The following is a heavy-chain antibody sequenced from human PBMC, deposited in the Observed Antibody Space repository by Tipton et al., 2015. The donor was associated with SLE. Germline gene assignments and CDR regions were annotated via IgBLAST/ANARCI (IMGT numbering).Heavy chain of an antibody. Sequence: LRLSCTVSGGSISSSSYYWSWIRQPAGKGLEWIGRIYTSGSTNYNPSLKSRVTISVDTSMNQFSLKLSSVTAADTAVYYCARAGEGVFDYWGQGTLVTVSS. CDR2: IYTSGST. J-gene: IGHJ4*02. D-gene: IGHD3-10*01. V-gene: IGHV4-61*02. CDR1: GGSISSSSYY. CDR3: ARAGEGVFDY.